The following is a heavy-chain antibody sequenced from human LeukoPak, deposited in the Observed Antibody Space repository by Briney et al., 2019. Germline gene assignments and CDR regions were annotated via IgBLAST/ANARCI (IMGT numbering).Heavy chain of an antibody. D-gene: IGHD6-19*01. CDR2: IIPIFGTA. Sequence: SVKVSCKASGGTFSSYAISWVRQAPGQGLEWMGGIIPIFGTANHAQKFQGRVTITADESTSTAYMELSSLRSEDTAVYYCAKDGGYIRGWYPYYFDYWGQGTLVTVSS. CDR1: GGTFSSYA. J-gene: IGHJ4*02. V-gene: IGHV1-69*13. CDR3: AKDGGYIRGWYPYYFDY.